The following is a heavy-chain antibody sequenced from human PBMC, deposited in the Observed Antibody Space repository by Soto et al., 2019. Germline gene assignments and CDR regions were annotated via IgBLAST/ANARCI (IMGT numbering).Heavy chain of an antibody. CDR3: ARQVVLTGYYIRPTWIDP. CDR1: GVSISSKSDY. J-gene: IGHJ5*02. Sequence: QLQLQESGPGLVKSSETVSLTCTVSGVSISSKSDYWGWIRQSPGKGLEWLGGLLYSGSTYYNPSVSSRVTPPVDTAKNQFSLRLRAVAAADTAVYYCARQVVLTGYYIRPTWIDPRGQGTLVTVSS. D-gene: IGHD3-9*01. CDR2: LLYSGST. V-gene: IGHV4-39*01.